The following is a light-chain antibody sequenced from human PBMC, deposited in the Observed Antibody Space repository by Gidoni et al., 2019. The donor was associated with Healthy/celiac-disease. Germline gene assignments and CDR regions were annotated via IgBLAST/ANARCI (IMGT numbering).Light chain of an antibody. J-gene: IGKJ3*01. Sequence: DIQMTQSPSSVSASVGDRVTITCRASQGISSWLDWYQQKPGKAPKLLIYAASRLQSGVPSRFRGSGSGKDFTLTSSSLQPEDFATYYCQQANSVPTFGPGTKVDIK. CDR1: QGISSW. CDR3: QQANSVPT. CDR2: AAS. V-gene: IGKV1-12*01.